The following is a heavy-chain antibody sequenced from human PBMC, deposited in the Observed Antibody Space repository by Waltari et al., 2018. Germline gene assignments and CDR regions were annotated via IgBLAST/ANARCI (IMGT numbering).Heavy chain of an antibody. D-gene: IGHD6-13*01. J-gene: IGHJ4*02. V-gene: IGHV3-13*01. CDR1: GFMFNTYD. Sequence: EVLLMESGGGLVKPGGSLRLSCAVSGFMFNTYDMHWVRQATGEGLEWVSAVSTGGDTYYPGSVKGRFTISRDNAKNSLYLQMNSLRADDTAVYYCARDEMHRTTWYHFWGQGTQVTVSS. CDR3: ARDEMHRTTWYHF. CDR2: VSTGGDT.